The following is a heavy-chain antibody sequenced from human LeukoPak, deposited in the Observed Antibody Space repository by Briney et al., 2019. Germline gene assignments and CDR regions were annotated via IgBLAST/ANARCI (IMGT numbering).Heavy chain of an antibody. Sequence: GGSLRLSCAASGFIFNSYSMNWVRQAPGKGLEWVSSLSSSSSYKYYADSVKGRFTISRDNAKNSLYLQMNSLRAEDTAVYYCARDHYYDSRHFDYWGQGTLVTVSS. CDR2: LSSSSSYK. V-gene: IGHV3-21*01. J-gene: IGHJ4*02. CDR1: GFIFNSYS. CDR3: ARDHYYDSRHFDY. D-gene: IGHD3-22*01.